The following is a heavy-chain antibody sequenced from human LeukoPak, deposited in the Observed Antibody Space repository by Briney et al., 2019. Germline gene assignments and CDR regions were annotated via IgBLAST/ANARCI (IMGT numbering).Heavy chain of an antibody. V-gene: IGHV3-15*07. J-gene: IGHJ4*02. D-gene: IGHD5-18*01. Sequence: GGSLRLSCAVSGFTFSNAWMNWVRQAPGKGLEWVGRIKSKTDGGTTDYAAPVKGRFTISRDDSKNTLYLQMNSLKTEDTAVYYCTTRIQLWARGDYWGQGTLVTVSS. CDR3: TTRIQLWARGDY. CDR2: IKSKTDGGTT. CDR1: GFTFSNAW.